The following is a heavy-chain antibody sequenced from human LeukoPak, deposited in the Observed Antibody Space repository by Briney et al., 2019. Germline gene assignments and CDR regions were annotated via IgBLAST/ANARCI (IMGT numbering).Heavy chain of an antibody. Sequence: GESLKISCKGSGYSFTSYWISWVRQMPGKRLEWMGRIDPSDSYTKYNPSFQGHITISADKSSSTAYLHWSSLKASDTAMYYCARGNYGSGSYYNVAFDFWGQGTLVTVSS. D-gene: IGHD3-10*01. CDR2: IDPSDSYT. CDR3: ARGNYGSGSYYNVAFDF. CDR1: GYSFTSYW. V-gene: IGHV5-10-1*01. J-gene: IGHJ4*02.